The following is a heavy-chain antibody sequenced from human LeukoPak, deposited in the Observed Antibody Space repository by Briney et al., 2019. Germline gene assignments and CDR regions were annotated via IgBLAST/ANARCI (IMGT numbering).Heavy chain of an antibody. J-gene: IGHJ4*02. D-gene: IGHD3-22*01. V-gene: IGHV1-69*05. CDR3: AVYYDSSGYYYSYFDY. CDR2: IIPIFGTA. CDR1: GGTFSCYA. Sequence: ASVKVSCKASGGTFSCYAISWVRQAPGQGLEWMGRIIPIFGTANYAQKFQGRVTITTDESTSTAYMELSSLRSEDTAVYYCAVYYDSSGYYYSYFDYWGQGTLVTVSS.